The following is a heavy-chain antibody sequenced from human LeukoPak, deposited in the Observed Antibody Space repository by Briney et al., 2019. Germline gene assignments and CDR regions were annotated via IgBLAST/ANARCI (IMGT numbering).Heavy chain of an antibody. V-gene: IGHV3-30-3*01. D-gene: IGHD6-13*01. CDR2: TSYDGSTI. J-gene: IGHJ3*02. Sequence: GDSLRLSCAASGFTFSSYAMHWVRQATGKALECVADTSYDGSTIYNADSVKGRFTLYRENSKNTLYLQMNSLRAEDTAVYYCARDPRIAAAGAFDIWGQGTMVTVSS. CDR1: GFTFSSYA. CDR3: ARDPRIAAAGAFDI.